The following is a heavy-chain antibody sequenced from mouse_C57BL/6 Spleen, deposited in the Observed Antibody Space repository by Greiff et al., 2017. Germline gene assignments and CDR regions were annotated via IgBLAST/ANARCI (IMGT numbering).Heavy chain of an antibody. Sequence: QVQLQQSGAELVKPGASVKLSCKASGYTFTSYWMHWVKQRPGQGLEWIGMIHPNSGSTNYNEKFKSKATLTVDKSSSTAYMQLSSLTSEDSAVYYCARESHYYAMDYWGQGTSVTVSS. CDR2: IHPNSGST. V-gene: IGHV1-64*01. CDR3: ARESHYYAMDY. CDR1: GYTFTSYW. J-gene: IGHJ4*01.